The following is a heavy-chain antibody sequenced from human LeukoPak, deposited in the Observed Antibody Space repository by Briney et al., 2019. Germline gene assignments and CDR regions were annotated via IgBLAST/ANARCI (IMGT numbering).Heavy chain of an antibody. CDR1: GGTFSSYA. Sequence: SVKVSCKASGGTFSSYAISWVRQAPGQGLEWMGGIIPIFGTANYAQKFQGRVTITADESTSTAYMELSSLRSEDTAVYYCARLGDGYNSFDYWGQGTLVTVSS. V-gene: IGHV1-69*13. CDR2: IIPIFGTA. J-gene: IGHJ4*02. CDR3: ARLGDGYNSFDY. D-gene: IGHD5-24*01.